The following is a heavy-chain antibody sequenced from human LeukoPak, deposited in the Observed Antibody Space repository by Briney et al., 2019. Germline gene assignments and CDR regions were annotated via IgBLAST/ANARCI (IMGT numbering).Heavy chain of an antibody. CDR3: ARLYYYDSSGYDDAFDI. CDR2: IYSGGST. D-gene: IGHD3-22*01. CDR1: GFTFSSYA. Sequence: GGSLRLSCAASGFTFSSYAMSWVRQAPGKGLEWVSVIYSGGSTYYADSVKGRFTISRDNSKNTLYLQMNSLRAEDTAVYYCARLYYYDSSGYDDAFDIWGQGTMVTVSS. J-gene: IGHJ3*02. V-gene: IGHV3-53*01.